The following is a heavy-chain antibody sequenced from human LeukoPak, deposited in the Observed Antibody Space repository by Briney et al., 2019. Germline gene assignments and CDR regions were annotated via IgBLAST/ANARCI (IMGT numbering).Heavy chain of an antibody. J-gene: IGHJ6*03. CDR3: AKPLRGTRSYYYYYMDV. Sequence: GGSLRLSCAASGFTFSSYAMSWVRQAPGKGLEWVSTMSTNGVATYYADSVKGRFTISRDNSKNTLYLQMNSLRADDTAVYYCAKPLRGTRSYYYYYMDVWGKGTTVTVSS. V-gene: IGHV3-23*01. D-gene: IGHD3-16*01. CDR1: GFTFSSYA. CDR2: MSTNGVAT.